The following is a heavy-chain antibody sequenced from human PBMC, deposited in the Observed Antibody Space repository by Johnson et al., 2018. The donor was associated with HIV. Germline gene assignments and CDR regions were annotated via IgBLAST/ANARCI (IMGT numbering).Heavy chain of an antibody. V-gene: IGHV3-13*01. CDR2: IGTAGDT. J-gene: IGHJ3*02. D-gene: IGHD6-13*01. Sequence: VRLVESGGGLVQPGGSLRLSCAASGFTFSSYDMHWVRQATGKGLAWVSAIGTAGDTYYPGSVKGRFTISRENAKNSLYLQMNSLRAEDTAVYYCARDWGFDDSSWPMEMGGAVDIWGQGTMVTVSS. CDR1: GFTFSSYD. CDR3: ARDWGFDDSSWPMEMGGAVDI.